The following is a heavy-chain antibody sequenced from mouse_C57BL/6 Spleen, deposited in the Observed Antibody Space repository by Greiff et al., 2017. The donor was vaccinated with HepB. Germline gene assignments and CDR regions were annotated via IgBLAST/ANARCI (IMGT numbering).Heavy chain of an antibody. D-gene: IGHD2-12*01. J-gene: IGHJ2*01. Sequence: EVMLVESGGGLVKPGGSLKLSCAASGFTFSDYGMHWVRQAPEKGLGWVAYISSGSSTIYYADTVKGRFTISRDNAKNTLYLQMTSLRSEDTAMYYCARPGYFYDFDYWGQGTTLTVSS. CDR3: ARPGYFYDFDY. CDR1: GFTFSDYG. CDR2: ISSGSSTI. V-gene: IGHV5-17*01.